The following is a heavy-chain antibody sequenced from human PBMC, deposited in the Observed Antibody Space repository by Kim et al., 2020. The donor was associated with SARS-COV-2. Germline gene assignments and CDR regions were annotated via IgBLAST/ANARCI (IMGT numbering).Heavy chain of an antibody. V-gene: IGHV5-51*01. J-gene: IGHJ4*02. Sequence: RYSPSFQGHVTISADKSTTAAYLQCSSLKASDTAMYYCARSAGPYDYYFDYWGQGTLVTVSS. D-gene: IGHD3-16*01. CDR3: ARSAGPYDYYFDY.